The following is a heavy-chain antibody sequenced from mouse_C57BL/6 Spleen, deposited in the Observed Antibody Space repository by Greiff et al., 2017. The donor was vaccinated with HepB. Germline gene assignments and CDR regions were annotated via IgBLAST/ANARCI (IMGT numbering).Heavy chain of an antibody. CDR1: GFTFSDYG. V-gene: IGHV5-17*01. Sequence: EVQLVESGGGLVKPGGSLKLSCAASGFTFSDYGMHWVRQAPEKGLEWVAYISSGSSTIYYADTVKGRFTISRDNAKNNLFLQMTSLRSEDTAMYYCARSPYYYGSSYWYFDVWGTGTTVTVSS. CDR3: ARSPYYYGSSYWYFDV. CDR2: ISSGSSTI. J-gene: IGHJ1*03. D-gene: IGHD1-1*01.